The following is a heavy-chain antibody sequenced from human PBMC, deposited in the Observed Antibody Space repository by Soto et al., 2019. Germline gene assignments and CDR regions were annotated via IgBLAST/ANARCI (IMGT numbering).Heavy chain of an antibody. CDR2: ISYDGSNK. Sequence: GGSLRLSCAASGFTFSSFALSWVRQAPGKGLEWVAVISYDGSNKYYADSVKGRFTISRDNSKNTLYLQMNSLRAEDTAVYYCARDKLADVWGQGTTVTVSS. J-gene: IGHJ6*02. CDR1: GFTFSSFA. D-gene: IGHD1-1*01. CDR3: ARDKLADV. V-gene: IGHV3-30-3*01.